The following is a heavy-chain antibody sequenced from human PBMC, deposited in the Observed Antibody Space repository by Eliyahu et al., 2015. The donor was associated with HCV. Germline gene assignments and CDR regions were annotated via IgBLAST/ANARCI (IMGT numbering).Heavy chain of an antibody. CDR3: ARLHHYDYVWGSYQGHAFDI. CDR1: XYSFTSYX. D-gene: IGHD3-16*02. V-gene: IGHV5-51*01. CDR2: IYPGDSDT. Sequence: EVQLVQSGAEVKKPGESLTISCKGSXYSFTSYXXXWGRXMXGKGLXWMGIIYPGDSDTRYSPSFQGQVTISADKSISTAYLQWSSLKASDTAMYYCARLHHYDYVWGSYQGHAFDIWGQGTMVTVSS. J-gene: IGHJ3*02.